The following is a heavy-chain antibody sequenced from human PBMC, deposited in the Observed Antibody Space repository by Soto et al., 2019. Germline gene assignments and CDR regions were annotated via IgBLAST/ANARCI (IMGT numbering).Heavy chain of an antibody. V-gene: IGHV3-23*01. CDR3: AKEGFTMVRGLHLFDY. D-gene: IGHD3-10*01. CDR1: GFTFSSYA. Sequence: EVQLLESGGGLVQPGGSLRLSCAASGFTFSSYAMSWVRQAPGKGLEWVSAISGSGGSTYYADSVKGRFTISRDNSKNTLYLQMNSLRAEDTAVYYCAKEGFTMVRGLHLFDYWGQGTLVTVSS. CDR2: ISGSGGST. J-gene: IGHJ4*02.